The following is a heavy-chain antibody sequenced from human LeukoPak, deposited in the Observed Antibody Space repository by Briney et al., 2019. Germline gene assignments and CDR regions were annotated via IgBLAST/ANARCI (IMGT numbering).Heavy chain of an antibody. CDR2: IHYSGST. V-gene: IGHV4-61*01. J-gene: IGHJ5*02. D-gene: IGHD2-2*01. CDR3: ARSIVVVPAAMTGDWFDP. CDR1: GGSVSSGSYY. Sequence: SETLSLTCTVSGGSVSSGSYYWSWIRQPPGKGLEWIGYIHYSGSTNYNPSLKSRVTISVDTSENQFSLKLSSVTAADTAVYYCARSIVVVPAAMTGDWFDPWGQGTLVTVSS.